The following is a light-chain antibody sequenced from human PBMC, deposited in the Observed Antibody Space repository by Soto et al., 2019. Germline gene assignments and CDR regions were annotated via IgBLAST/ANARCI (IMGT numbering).Light chain of an antibody. Sequence: QSVLTQPHSASGTPGQSVTISCSGSNSNIGGHPVSWYQHLPRTAPKLLIHSDTQRPSGVPDRFSGSKSGTSASLAIGGLQSEDEADYFCAAWDDSRDAPVFGGGTKLTVL. J-gene: IGLJ3*02. CDR1: NSNIGGHP. CDR2: SDT. V-gene: IGLV1-44*01. CDR3: AAWDDSRDAPV.